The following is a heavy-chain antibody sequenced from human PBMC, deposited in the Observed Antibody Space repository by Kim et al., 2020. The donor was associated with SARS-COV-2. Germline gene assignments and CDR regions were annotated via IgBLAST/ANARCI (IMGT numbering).Heavy chain of an antibody. Sequence: GGSLRLSCAASGFTFSSYWMHWVRQAPGKGLVWVSHINSDGSSTSYADSVKGRFTISRDNAKNTLYLQMNSLRAEDTAVYYCARDRGIVATMVYYYYYYGMDVWGQGTTVTVSS. CDR1: GFTFSSYW. V-gene: IGHV3-74*01. D-gene: IGHD5-12*01. J-gene: IGHJ6*02. CDR2: INSDGSST. CDR3: ARDRGIVATMVYYYYYYGMDV.